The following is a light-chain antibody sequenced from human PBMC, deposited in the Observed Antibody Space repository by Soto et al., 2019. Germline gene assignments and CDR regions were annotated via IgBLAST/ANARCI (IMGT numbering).Light chain of an antibody. Sequence: SVLTQPASVSGSPGQSITISCTGTSSDVGGYNYVSWYQQHPGKAPKLMIYDVSNRPSGVSNRFSGSKSGNTASLTISGLQSEDEADYYCEIYTSSRYVFGTGTKVPVL. CDR1: SSDVGGYNY. J-gene: IGLJ1*01. V-gene: IGLV2-14*01. CDR2: DVS. CDR3: EIYTSSRYV.